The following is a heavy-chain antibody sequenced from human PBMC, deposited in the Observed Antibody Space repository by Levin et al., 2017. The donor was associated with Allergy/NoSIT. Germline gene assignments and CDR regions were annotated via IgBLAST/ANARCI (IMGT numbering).Heavy chain of an antibody. CDR2: IIPIFGTA. CDR3: ARDRGAYSGSAPLDY. J-gene: IGHJ4*02. Sequence: ASVKVSCKASGGTFSSYAISWVRQAPGQGLEWMGGIIPIFGTANYAQKFQGRVTITADESTSTAYMELSSLRSEDTAVYYCARDRGAYSGSAPLDYWGQGTLVTVSS. V-gene: IGHV1-69*13. CDR1: GGTFSSYA. D-gene: IGHD1-26*01.